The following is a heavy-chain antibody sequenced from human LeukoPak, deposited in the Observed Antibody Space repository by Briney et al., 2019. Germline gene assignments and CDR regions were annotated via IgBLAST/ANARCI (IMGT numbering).Heavy chain of an antibody. CDR3: ASNYCSRTNCYYNWFDP. CDR2: IKQDGSEK. J-gene: IGHJ5*02. V-gene: IGHV3-7*05. Sequence: PGGALRLSCADSRFTFSSYWMSSVRQAPGKGLEWVANIKQDGSEKNYLDSVKGPFTISRDNAKNSLLLQMSSLRPEDTAMYFCASNYCSRTNCYYNWFDPWGQGTLVTVSS. CDR1: RFTFSSYW. D-gene: IGHD2-2*01.